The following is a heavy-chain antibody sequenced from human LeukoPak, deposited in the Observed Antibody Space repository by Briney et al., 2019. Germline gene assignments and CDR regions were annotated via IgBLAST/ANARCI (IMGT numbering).Heavy chain of an antibody. CDR2: IWYDGSEK. J-gene: IGHJ4*02. D-gene: IGHD5-12*01. CDR3: ARVGGVATTLDY. CDR1: GFTFSSYG. V-gene: IGHV3-33*01. Sequence: PGRSLRLSCAASGFTFSSYGMHWVRQAPGKGLEWVAVIWYDGSEKYYADSAKGRFTISRDNSKNTLYLQMNSLRAEDTAVYYCARVGGVATTLDYWGQGTLVTVSS.